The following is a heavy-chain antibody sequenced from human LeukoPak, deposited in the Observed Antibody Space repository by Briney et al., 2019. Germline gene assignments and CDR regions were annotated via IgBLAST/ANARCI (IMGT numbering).Heavy chain of an antibody. CDR3: ARVVKSGPSHYFDN. CDR1: GFTFSNYW. D-gene: IGHD3-3*01. CDR2: IYNDGSST. Sequence: PGGSLRLSCAASGFTFSNYWMHWVRQAPGKGLVWVSRIYNDGSSTSYADSVKGRFTISRDNAKSTLYLQMNSLRAGDTAVYYCARVVKSGPSHYFDNWGQGTLVTVSS. V-gene: IGHV3-74*01. J-gene: IGHJ4*02.